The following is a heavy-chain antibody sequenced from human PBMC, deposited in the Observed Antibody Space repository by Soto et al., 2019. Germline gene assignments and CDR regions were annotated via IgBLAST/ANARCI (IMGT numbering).Heavy chain of an antibody. J-gene: IGHJ3*02. Sequence: GGSLRLSCAASGFTFSSYGMHWVRQAPGKGLEWVAVISYDGSNKYYADSVKGRFTISRDNSKNTLYLQMNSLRAEDTAVYYCAKARPWEDCSGGSCSEGNAFDIWGQGTMVTVSS. V-gene: IGHV3-30*18. D-gene: IGHD2-15*01. CDR3: AKARPWEDCSGGSCSEGNAFDI. CDR1: GFTFSSYG. CDR2: ISYDGSNK.